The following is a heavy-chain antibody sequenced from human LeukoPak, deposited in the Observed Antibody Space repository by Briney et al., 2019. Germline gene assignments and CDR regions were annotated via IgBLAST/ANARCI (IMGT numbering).Heavy chain of an antibody. CDR2: FYTSENI. D-gene: IGHD2-2*01. Sequence: SETLSLTCTVSGGSITGGSYYWTWIRQPAGKGLEWIGRFYTSENIRYNPSLKGRVSISVGTSKNQFSLKLNSVTAADTAVYYCARGDCSSTSCSFDYWGQGTLVTVSS. V-gene: IGHV4-61*02. J-gene: IGHJ4*02. CDR1: GGSITGGSYY. CDR3: ARGDCSSTSCSFDY.